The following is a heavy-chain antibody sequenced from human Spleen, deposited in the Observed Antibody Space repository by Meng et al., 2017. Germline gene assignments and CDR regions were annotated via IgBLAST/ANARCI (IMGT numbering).Heavy chain of an antibody. D-gene: IGHD2-21*01. Sequence: QVQLQQWGAGLLKPSETLSLTCVVSGGSFSDYYWSWIRQPPGKGLEWIGEINHSGSTNYNPSLESRATISVDTSQNNLSLKLSSVTAADTAVYYCARGRSDAIGDYWGQGTLVTVSS. CDR3: ARGRSDAIGDY. CDR2: INHSGST. CDR1: GGSFSDYY. J-gene: IGHJ4*02. V-gene: IGHV4-34*01.